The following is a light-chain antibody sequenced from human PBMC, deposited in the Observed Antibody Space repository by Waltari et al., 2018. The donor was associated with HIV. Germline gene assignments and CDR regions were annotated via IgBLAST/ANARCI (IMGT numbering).Light chain of an antibody. J-gene: IGLJ3*02. Sequence: QSALTQPASVSGSPGQSITISCTGISSDVGSYNLVSWYQQHPGKAPKLIIYEGNKRPSGVSNRFSGSKSGNTASLTISGLQAEDEADYYCCSYAGSTTFVFGGGTKLTVL. CDR1: SSDVGSYNL. CDR2: EGN. V-gene: IGLV2-23*03. CDR3: CSYAGSTTFV.